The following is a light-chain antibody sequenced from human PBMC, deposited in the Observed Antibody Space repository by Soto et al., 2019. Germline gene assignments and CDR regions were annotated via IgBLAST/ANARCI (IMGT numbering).Light chain of an antibody. CDR2: EVD. Sequence: QLVLTQPASVSGSPGQSITISCTGTYTDVGGYNRVSWYQHHAGKGPKMLIFEVDNRPSGISDRFSGSKSGDTASLTISDLQAEDEADYYCVSYIESSLTHWVFGGGTKLTVL. V-gene: IGLV2-14*01. CDR3: VSYIESSLTHWV. CDR1: YTDVGGYNR. J-gene: IGLJ3*02.